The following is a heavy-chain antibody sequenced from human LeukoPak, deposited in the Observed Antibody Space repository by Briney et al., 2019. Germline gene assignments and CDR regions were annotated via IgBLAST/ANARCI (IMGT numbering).Heavy chain of an antibody. V-gene: IGHV3-30*02. J-gene: IGHJ4*02. CDR1: GFTFRNHG. CDR3: AKDLSSGWSFDS. Sequence: GGSLRLACAASGFTFRNHGMHWVRQAPGKGLEWVAFIWYDGGEKYYADSVKGRFTISRDNSKNTLNVQMNSLRTEDTAVYYCAKDLSSGWSFDSWGQGTLVSVSS. CDR2: IWYDGGEK. D-gene: IGHD6-19*01.